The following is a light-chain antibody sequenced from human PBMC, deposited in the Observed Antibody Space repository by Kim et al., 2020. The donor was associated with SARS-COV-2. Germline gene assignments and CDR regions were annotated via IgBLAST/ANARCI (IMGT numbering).Light chain of an antibody. CDR3: SSFRSTNTVV. Sequence: GKSIIISCTGNSSDVGAYNYGSWYQQHPGRAPKLMIYAVTGRPPGVSDRFSGSKSGNTASLTISGLQAEDEADYYCSSFRSTNTVVFGGGTQLTVL. V-gene: IGLV2-14*03. J-gene: IGLJ3*02. CDR2: AVT. CDR1: SSDVGAYNY.